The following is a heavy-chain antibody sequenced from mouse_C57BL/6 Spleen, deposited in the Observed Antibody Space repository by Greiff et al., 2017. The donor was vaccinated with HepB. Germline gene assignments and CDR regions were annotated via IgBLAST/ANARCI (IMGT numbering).Heavy chain of an antibody. Sequence: VMLVESGPGLVAPSQSLSITCTVSGFSLTSYAISWVRQPPGKGLEWLGVIWTGGGTNYNSALKSRLSISKDNSKSQVFLKMNSLQTDDTARYYCARTYYGYDVDAMDYWGQGTSVTVSS. CDR2: IWTGGGT. J-gene: IGHJ4*01. V-gene: IGHV2-9-1*01. CDR1: GFSLTSYA. D-gene: IGHD2-9*01. CDR3: ARTYYGYDVDAMDY.